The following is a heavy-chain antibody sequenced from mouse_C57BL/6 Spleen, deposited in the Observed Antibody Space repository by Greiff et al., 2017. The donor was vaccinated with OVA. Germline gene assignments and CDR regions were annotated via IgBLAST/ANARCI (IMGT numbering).Heavy chain of an antibody. D-gene: IGHD2-3*01. CDR3: ARGSGDGYYGYFDV. CDR2: ISYDGSN. CDR1: GYSITSGYY. J-gene: IGHJ1*03. V-gene: IGHV3-6*01. Sequence: EVKLVESGPGLVKPSQSLSLTCSVTGYSITSGYYWNWIRQFPGNKLEWMGYISYDGSNNYNPSLKNRISITRDTSKNQFFLKLNSVTTEDTATYYCARGSGDGYYGYFDVWGTGTTVTVSS.